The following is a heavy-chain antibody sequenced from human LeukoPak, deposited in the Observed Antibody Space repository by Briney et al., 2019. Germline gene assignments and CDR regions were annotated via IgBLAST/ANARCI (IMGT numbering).Heavy chain of an antibody. CDR2: FDPEDGET. V-gene: IGHV1-24*01. CDR3: ATAPPTSGIHYDFWSGLGLSYYYMDV. J-gene: IGHJ6*03. CDR1: GYTLTELS. Sequence: ASVKVSCKVSGYTLTELSMHWVRQAPGKGLEWMGGFDPEDGETIYAQKFQGRVTMTEDTSTDTAYMELSSLRSEDTAVYYCATAPPTSGIHYDFWSGLGLSYYYMDVWGKGTTVTVSS. D-gene: IGHD3-3*01.